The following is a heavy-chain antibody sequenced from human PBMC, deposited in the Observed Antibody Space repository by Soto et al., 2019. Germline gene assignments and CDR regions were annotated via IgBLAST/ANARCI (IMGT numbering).Heavy chain of an antibody. D-gene: IGHD6-19*01. J-gene: IGHJ6*02. Sequence: SLRLSCAASGFTFISYAMSWVRQAPGKGLEWVSAISGSGGSTYYADSVKGRFTISRDNSKNTLYLQMNSLRAEDTAVYYCAKCLGALAVAGTLDVWGQGTTVTVSS. CDR2: ISGSGGST. CDR1: GFTFISYA. V-gene: IGHV3-23*01. CDR3: AKCLGALAVAGTLDV.